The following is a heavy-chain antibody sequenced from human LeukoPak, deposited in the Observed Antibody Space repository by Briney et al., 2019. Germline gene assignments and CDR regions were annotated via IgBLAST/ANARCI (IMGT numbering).Heavy chain of an antibody. D-gene: IGHD4-11*01. CDR3: ARGGVGGTTLFYYFDY. V-gene: IGHV1-2*02. J-gene: IGHJ4*02. CDR2: INPNSGGR. CDR1: GYTFTGYY. Sequence: ASVKVSCRASGYTFTGYYMHWVRQAPGQGLEWMGWINPNSGGRNYAQKFQGRVTMTRDTSISTAYMELSRLRSEDTAMYYCARGGVGGTTLFYYFDYWGQGTLVTVSS.